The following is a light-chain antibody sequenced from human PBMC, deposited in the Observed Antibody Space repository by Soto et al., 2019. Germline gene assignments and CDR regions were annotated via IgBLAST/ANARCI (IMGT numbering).Light chain of an antibody. V-gene: IGKV1-9*01. CDR3: QKLNISPIT. Sequence: DIQLTQSPSFLSASVGDRVTITCRASQGISSYLAWYQQKPGKAPKLLIYAASTLQSGVPSRFSGSGSGTEFTLTISSLQPEDFATYSCQKLNISPITFGQGTRLDIK. J-gene: IGKJ5*01. CDR1: QGISSY. CDR2: AAS.